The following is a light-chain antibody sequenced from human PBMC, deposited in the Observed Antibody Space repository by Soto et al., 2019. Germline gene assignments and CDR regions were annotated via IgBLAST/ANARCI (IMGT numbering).Light chain of an antibody. CDR1: NSDVGAYSY. CDR2: DVG. Sequence: QSVLTQPASVSGSPGQSITISCTGTNSDVGAYSYVSWYQQYPGKAPKLLIYDVGARPSGISDRFSGSKSGNTASLTISGLQAEDEADYYCSSYTAFTTYVFGSGTKDTVL. CDR3: SSYTAFTTYV. V-gene: IGLV2-14*03. J-gene: IGLJ1*01.